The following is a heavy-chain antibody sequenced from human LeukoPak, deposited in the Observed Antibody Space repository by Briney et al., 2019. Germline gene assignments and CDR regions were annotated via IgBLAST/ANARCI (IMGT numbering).Heavy chain of an antibody. CDR2: INHSGST. D-gene: IGHD2-15*01. Sequence: PAETLTLTCAVYGGSFSGYYWSWIRQPPGKGLEWIGEINHSGSTNYNPSLKSRVTISVDTSKNQFSLKLSSVTAADTAVYYCAREKYCSGGSCLDYWGEGTRVTFSS. CDR3: AREKYCSGGSCLDY. J-gene: IGHJ4*02. CDR1: GGSFSGYY. V-gene: IGHV4-34*01.